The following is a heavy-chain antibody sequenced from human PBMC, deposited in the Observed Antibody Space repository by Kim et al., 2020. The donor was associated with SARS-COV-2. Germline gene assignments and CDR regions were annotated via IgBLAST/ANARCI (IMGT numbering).Heavy chain of an antibody. D-gene: IGHD6-19*01. Sequence: TYYNPSLKSRVTISVDTSKNQFSLRLSSVTAADTAVYYCAREYSSGWYVYWGQGTLVTVSS. CDR2: T. CDR3: AREYSSGWYVY. J-gene: IGHJ4*02. V-gene: IGHV4-39*07.